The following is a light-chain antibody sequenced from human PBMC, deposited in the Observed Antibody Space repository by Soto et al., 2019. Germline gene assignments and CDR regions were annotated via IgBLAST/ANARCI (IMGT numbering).Light chain of an antibody. CDR2: DAS. CDR1: QAIKNY. V-gene: IGKV1-33*01. Sequence: DIQMTQSPSSLSASVGDRVTITCQASQAIKNYLHWYQQKSGKAPNLLISDASDLETGVPSRFSGSGSGTDFTFTINSLQPEDIATYYCQQYDNLPLTFGGGTKVEIK. J-gene: IGKJ4*01. CDR3: QQYDNLPLT.